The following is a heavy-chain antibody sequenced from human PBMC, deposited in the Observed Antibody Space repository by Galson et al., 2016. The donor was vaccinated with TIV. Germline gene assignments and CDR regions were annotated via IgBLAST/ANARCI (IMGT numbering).Heavy chain of an antibody. D-gene: IGHD7-27*01. Sequence: SLRLSCAASGFTFTTYGMHWVRQTAYKGLEWVAFMHYDGSDKKYADSVKGRFALSRDSSKSTLYLQMNSLRSDDTALYYCAKLGLDAFELWGQGTMVTVSS. CDR2: MHYDGSDK. CDR1: GFTFTTYG. J-gene: IGHJ3*01. CDR3: AKLGLDAFEL. V-gene: IGHV3-30*02.